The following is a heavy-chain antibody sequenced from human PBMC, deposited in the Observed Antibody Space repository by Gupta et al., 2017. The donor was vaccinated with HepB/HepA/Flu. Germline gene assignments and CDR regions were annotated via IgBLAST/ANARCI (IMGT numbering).Heavy chain of an antibody. J-gene: IGHJ4*02. CDR3: ARGSTISYYWGL. CDR2: INYVGTT. D-gene: IGHD3-22*01. CDR1: GGSITGRLYY. V-gene: IGHV4-39*01. Sequence: QLQLQESGPRLLKPSETLSLTCSVSGGSITGRLYYRGWLRQAPGKGLELIASINYVGTTYYNPSLKSRVTISEDTSKNQFSLKLTSVSAADTAVYYCARGSTISYYWGLWGQGTLVTVSS.